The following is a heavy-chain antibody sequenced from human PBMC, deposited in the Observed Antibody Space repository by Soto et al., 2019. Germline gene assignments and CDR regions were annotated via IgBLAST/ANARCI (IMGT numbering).Heavy chain of an antibody. D-gene: IGHD3-3*01. CDR2: IWYDGSNK. Sequence: GGSLRLSCAASGFTFSSYGMHWVRQAPGKGLEWVAVIWYDGSNKYYADSVKGRFTISRDNSKNTLYLQMNSLRAEDTAVYYCARANYDLWSGYYNGMGASGAFHIWGPGTMATV. V-gene: IGHV3-33*01. CDR1: GFTFSSYG. CDR3: ARANYDLWSGYYNGMGASGAFHI. J-gene: IGHJ3*02.